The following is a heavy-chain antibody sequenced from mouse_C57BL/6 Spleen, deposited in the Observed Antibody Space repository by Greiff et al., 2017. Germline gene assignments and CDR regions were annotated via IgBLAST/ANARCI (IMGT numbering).Heavy chain of an antibody. J-gene: IGHJ4*01. Sequence: VQLQQPGAELVKPGASVKMSCKASGYTFTSYWITWVKQRPGQGLEWIGDIYPGSGSTNYNEKFKSKATLTVDTSSSTAYMQLSSLTSEDSAVYYCARDYYDYAYYYAMDYWGQGTSVTVSS. D-gene: IGHD2-4*01. CDR3: ARDYYDYAYYYAMDY. CDR1: GYTFTSYW. V-gene: IGHV1-55*01. CDR2: IYPGSGST.